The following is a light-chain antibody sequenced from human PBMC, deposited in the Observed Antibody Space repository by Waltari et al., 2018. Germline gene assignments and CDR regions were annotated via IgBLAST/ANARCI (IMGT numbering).Light chain of an antibody. CDR1: HSDVGLYDY. J-gene: IGLJ1*01. CDR3: SAYTATDTYV. CDR2: DVS. Sequence: SALTQPASMSGSPGQSITIPCTGTHSDVGLYDYVSWYQQHPGKAPKLLISDVSQRPSGVSARFSGSRSGYTASLTISGLQTEDEADYYCSAYTATDTYVFGSGTTVTVL. V-gene: IGLV2-14*03.